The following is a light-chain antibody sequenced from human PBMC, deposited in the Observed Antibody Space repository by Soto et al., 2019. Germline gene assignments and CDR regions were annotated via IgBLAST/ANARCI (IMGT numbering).Light chain of an antibody. CDR2: GAS. Sequence: EIVMTQSPATLSVSPREIGTVSCRASQSVSSNLAWYQHKPGQAPRLLISGASTGATGIPARFSGSGSGTEFTLTISSLQSQDCAIYYCQQYNTWPITFGGGTKVDIK. CDR3: QQYNTWPIT. J-gene: IGKJ4*01. V-gene: IGKV3-15*01. CDR1: QSVSSN.